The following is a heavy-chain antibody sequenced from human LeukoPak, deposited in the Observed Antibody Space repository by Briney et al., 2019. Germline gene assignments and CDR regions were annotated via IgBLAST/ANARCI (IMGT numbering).Heavy chain of an antibody. J-gene: IGHJ3*02. D-gene: IGHD3-22*01. V-gene: IGHV1-2*02. CDR1: GYTFTGYY. CDR3: ARERGSSGYYFHI. CDR2: INPNSGGT. Sequence: GASVKVSCKASGYTFTGYYMHWVRQAPGQGLEWMGWINPNSGGTNYAQKFQGRVTMTRDTSISTAYMELSRLRSDDTAVYYCARERGSSGYYFHIWGQGTMVTVSS.